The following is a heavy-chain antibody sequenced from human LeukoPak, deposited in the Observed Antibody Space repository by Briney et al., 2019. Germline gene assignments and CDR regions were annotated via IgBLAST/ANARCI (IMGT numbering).Heavy chain of an antibody. Sequence: SETLSLTCTVSGGSISPYYWSWIRQPPGKGLEWIGYIYYNGITSYKPSLKGRVTISVDTSKKQFALKLSSVTDADTAVYYCARGYYYDNNGYPDALDIWGQGTMVTVSS. J-gene: IGHJ3*02. D-gene: IGHD3-22*01. CDR3: ARGYYYDNNGYPDALDI. CDR1: GGSISPYY. CDR2: IYYNGIT. V-gene: IGHV4-59*01.